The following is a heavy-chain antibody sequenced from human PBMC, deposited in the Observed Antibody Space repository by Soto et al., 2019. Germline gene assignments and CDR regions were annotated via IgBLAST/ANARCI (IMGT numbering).Heavy chain of an antibody. D-gene: IGHD5-12*01. J-gene: IGHJ4*02. CDR2: IYYSGST. V-gene: IGHV4-30-4*08. CDR1: GFPFSSYA. Sequence: LRLSCAASGFPFSSYAMSWIRPPPGKGLEWIGYIYYSGSTYYNPSLKSRVTISVDTSKTQFSLKLSSVTAADTAVYYCATSPDSGYDKYFDYWGQGTLVPVSS. CDR3: ATSPDSGYDKYFDY.